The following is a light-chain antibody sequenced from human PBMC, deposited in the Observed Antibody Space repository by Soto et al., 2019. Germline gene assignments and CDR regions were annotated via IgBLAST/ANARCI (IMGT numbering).Light chain of an antibody. J-gene: IGKJ1*01. CDR2: DAS. V-gene: IGKV1-5*01. CDR1: QGISTW. CDR3: QQYSSYSQT. Sequence: DIQMTQSPYTLSASVGDRVTITCRASQGISTWLAWYQQKPGTAPKLLIYDASSLESGVPSRFSGSGSGTEFTLTISSLQPDDYATYYCQQYSSYSQTFGQGTKVDIK.